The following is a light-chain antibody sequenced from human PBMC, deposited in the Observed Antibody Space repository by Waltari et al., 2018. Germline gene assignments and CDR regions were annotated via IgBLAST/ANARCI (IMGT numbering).Light chain of an antibody. V-gene: IGKV3-11*01. CDR1: QSVSSY. CDR3: QQRSNWPLLT. Sequence: EIVLTQSPATLSLSPGERATLSCRASQSVSSYLAWYQQKPGQAPRLLSYDASNRATDIPARFSGSGSGTDFTLTISSLEPEDFAVYYCQQRSNWPLLTFGGGTKVEIK. CDR2: DAS. J-gene: IGKJ4*01.